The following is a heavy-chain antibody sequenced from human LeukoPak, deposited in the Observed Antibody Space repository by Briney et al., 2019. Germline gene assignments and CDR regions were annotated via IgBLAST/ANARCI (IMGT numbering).Heavy chain of an antibody. V-gene: IGHV3-66*02. CDR1: GFSLGGYY. Sequence: GGSLRLSCAASGFSLGGYYMSWVRQAPGGGLEWVSVIYSGGDTYYADSVKGRFTVSRDNAKNTVDLHMNGLRPEDTAFYYCARGFFNFEDWGRGTLVTVSS. CDR2: IYSGGDT. CDR3: ARGFFNFED. J-gene: IGHJ4*02. D-gene: IGHD3-3*01.